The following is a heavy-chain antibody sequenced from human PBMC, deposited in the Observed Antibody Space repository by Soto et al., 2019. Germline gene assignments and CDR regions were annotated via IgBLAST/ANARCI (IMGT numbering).Heavy chain of an antibody. CDR2: INHSGST. Sequence: SETLSLTCAVYGGSFSGYYWSWIRQPPGKGLEWIGEINHSGSTNYNPSLKSRVTISVDTSKNQFSLKLSSVTAADTAVYYCARGRYRFVRIAAAGRFDDWGQGTLVTVSS. V-gene: IGHV4-34*01. CDR1: GGSFSGYY. D-gene: IGHD6-13*01. J-gene: IGHJ4*02. CDR3: ARGRYRFVRIAAAGRFDD.